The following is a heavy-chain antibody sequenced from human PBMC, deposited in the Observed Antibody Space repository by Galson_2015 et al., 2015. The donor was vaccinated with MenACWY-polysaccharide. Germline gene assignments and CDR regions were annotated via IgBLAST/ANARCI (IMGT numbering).Heavy chain of an antibody. Sequence: SLRLSCAASGITASGNTFSGSGMHWVRQAPGKGLEWLAVIQYDGSNKVYADSVKGRFSISRDNSKNTLYLEMKSLRAGDTAVYYCAREGSRIVFHAFDFWGQGTMVTVSS. CDR1: GITASGNTFSGSG. V-gene: IGHV3-33*01. J-gene: IGHJ3*01. CDR3: AREGSRIVFHAFDF. D-gene: IGHD2-21*01. CDR2: IQYDGSNK.